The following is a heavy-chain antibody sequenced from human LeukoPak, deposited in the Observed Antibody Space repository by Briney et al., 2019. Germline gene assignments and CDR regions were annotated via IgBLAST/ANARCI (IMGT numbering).Heavy chain of an antibody. J-gene: IGHJ4*02. CDR1: GYSFTNYW. D-gene: IGHD3-16*01. CDR3: ARGGSHFEY. CDR2: IYPGDSDT. V-gene: IGHV5-51*01. Sequence: GESLKISCKGSGYSFTNYWIGWVRQMPGKGLEWMGIIYPGDSDTRYSPSFQGHVTISADKSISTAYLQRTSLKASDSAIYYCARGGSHFEYWGQGTLVTVSS.